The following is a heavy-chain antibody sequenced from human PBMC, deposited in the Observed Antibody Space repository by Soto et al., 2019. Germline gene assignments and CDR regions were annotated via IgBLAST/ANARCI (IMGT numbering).Heavy chain of an antibody. CDR3: ARDGEAGSGSYHWYFDL. J-gene: IGHJ2*01. CDR2: ISSSSSYI. V-gene: IGHV3-21*01. Sequence: GGSLRLSCAASGFTFSSYSMNWVRQAPGKGLEWVSSISSSSSYIYYAASVNGRFTISRDNAKNSLYLQMNSLRAEDRAVFSCARDGEAGSGSYHWYFDLWGRGTLVTVSS. CDR1: GFTFSSYS. D-gene: IGHD3-10*01.